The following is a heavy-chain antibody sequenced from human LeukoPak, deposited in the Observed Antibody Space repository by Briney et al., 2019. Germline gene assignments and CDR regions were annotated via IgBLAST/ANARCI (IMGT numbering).Heavy chain of an antibody. Sequence: GGSLRLSCAASGFTFSNYAMSWVRQAPGKGLEWVSSISSSSSYIYYADSVKGRFTISRDNAKNSLYLQMNSLRAEDTAVYYCAREMVSIAAAYLVGDQQYYYYYMDVWGKGTTVTVSS. CDR3: AREMVSIAAAYLVGDQQYYYYYMDV. CDR2: ISSSSSYI. CDR1: GFTFSNYA. J-gene: IGHJ6*03. V-gene: IGHV3-21*01. D-gene: IGHD6-13*01.